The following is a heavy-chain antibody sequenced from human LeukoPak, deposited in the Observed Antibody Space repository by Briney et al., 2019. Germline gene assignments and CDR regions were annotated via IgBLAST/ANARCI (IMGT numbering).Heavy chain of an antibody. V-gene: IGHV3-23*01. D-gene: IGHD3-22*01. Sequence: HPGGSLRLSCAASGFTFSSYAMTWVRQAPGKGLEWVSSIGGSGDTTYYADSVKGRFTISRDNFKNTLYLQMNSLRAEDTAVYYCARGLGDYYDTSGYYYAVPAHWGQGTLVTVSS. CDR1: GFTFSSYA. CDR3: ARGLGDYYDTSGYYYAVPAH. CDR2: IGGSGDTT. J-gene: IGHJ4*02.